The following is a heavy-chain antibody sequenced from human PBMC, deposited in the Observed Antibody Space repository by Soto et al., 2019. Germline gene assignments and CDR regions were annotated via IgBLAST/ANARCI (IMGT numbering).Heavy chain of an antibody. Sequence: SETLSLTCTVSGGSISSGDYYWSWIRQPPGKGLEWIGYIYYSGSTYYNPSLKSRVTISVDTSKNQFSLKLSSVTAADTAVYYCARDLRGYSYGYDYWGQGTLVNV. CDR3: ARDLRGYSYGYDY. J-gene: IGHJ4*02. D-gene: IGHD5-18*01. CDR2: IYYSGST. CDR1: GGSISSGDYY. V-gene: IGHV4-30-4*01.